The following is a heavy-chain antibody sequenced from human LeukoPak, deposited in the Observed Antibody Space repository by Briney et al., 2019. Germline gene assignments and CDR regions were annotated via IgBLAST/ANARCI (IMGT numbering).Heavy chain of an antibody. Sequence: PSETLSLTCTVSGGSISSYYWSWIRQPPGKGLEWIGYIYYSGSTNYNPSLKSRVTISVDTSKNQFSLKLSSVTAADTAVYYCARKYCSSTSCRFDPWGQGTLVTVSS. J-gene: IGHJ5*02. CDR1: GGSISSYY. V-gene: IGHV4-59*12. D-gene: IGHD2-2*01. CDR3: ARKYCSSTSCRFDP. CDR2: IYYSGST.